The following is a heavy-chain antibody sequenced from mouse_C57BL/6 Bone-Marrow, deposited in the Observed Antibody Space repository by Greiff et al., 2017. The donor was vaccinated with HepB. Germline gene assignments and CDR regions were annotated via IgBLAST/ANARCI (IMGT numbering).Heavy chain of an antibody. J-gene: IGHJ1*03. V-gene: IGHV1-5*01. Sequence: VQLKQSGTVLARPGASVKMSCKASGYTFTSYWMHWVKQRPGQGLEWIGAIYPGNSDTSYNQKFKGKAKLTAVTSASTAYMELSSLTTEDSAVYYCTRLAITTVVATRWYLDVWGTGTTVTVSS. D-gene: IGHD1-1*01. CDR2: IYPGNSDT. CDR1: GYTFTSYW. CDR3: TRLAITTVVATRWYLDV.